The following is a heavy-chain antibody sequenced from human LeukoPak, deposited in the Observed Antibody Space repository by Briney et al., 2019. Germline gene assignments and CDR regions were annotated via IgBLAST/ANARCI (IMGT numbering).Heavy chain of an antibody. D-gene: IGHD6-19*01. CDR1: GSTFGDCN. J-gene: IGHJ4*02. V-gene: IGHV3-11*01. Sequence: GGSLRPSCAASGSTFGDCNMSCVRQAPGKGLEWVSYITDSGNTIHYADSVKGRFTISRDNAKNSLYLQMNSLRAEDTAVYYCAQGYLSGWYPHWGQGSLVSVSS. CDR3: AQGYLSGWYPH. CDR2: ITDSGNTI.